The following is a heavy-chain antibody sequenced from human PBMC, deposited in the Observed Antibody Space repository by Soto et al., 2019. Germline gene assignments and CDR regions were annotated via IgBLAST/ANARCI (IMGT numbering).Heavy chain of an antibody. CDR1: GSISSYY. V-gene: IGHV4-59*01. D-gene: IGHD2-2*01. CDR2: IYYSGSA. Sequence: SETLSLTCTVSGSISSYYWSWIRQPPGKGLEWIGYIYYSGSAHYSPSLKSRVTISVDTSKNQISLKLSSVTAADATLYYCARGYSSSWAPYYSGMDVWGQGTTVTVSS. CDR3: ARGYSSSWAPYYSGMDV. J-gene: IGHJ6*02.